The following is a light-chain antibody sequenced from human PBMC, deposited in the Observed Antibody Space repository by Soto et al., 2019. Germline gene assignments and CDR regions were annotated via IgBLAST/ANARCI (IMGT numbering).Light chain of an antibody. CDR3: QQRSNWPPRP. CDR1: QSVSSY. CDR2: DAS. J-gene: IGKJ3*01. Sequence: EIVLTQSPATLSLSPGERATLSCRASQSVSSYLAWYQQKPGQAPRLLIYDASNRATGIPARCSRSGSGTDVTLTISSLEPEDFAVYYCQQRSNWPPRPFGPGTKVDIK. V-gene: IGKV3-11*01.